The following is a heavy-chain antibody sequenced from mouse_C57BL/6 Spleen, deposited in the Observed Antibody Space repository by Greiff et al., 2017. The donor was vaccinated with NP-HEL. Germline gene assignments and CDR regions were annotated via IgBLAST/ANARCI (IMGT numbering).Heavy chain of an antibody. V-gene: IGHV5-17*01. D-gene: IGHD1-1*01. J-gene: IGHJ4*01. Sequence: EVKLMESGGGLVKPGGSLKLSCAASGFTFSDYGMHWVRQAPEKGLEWVAYISSGSSTIYYADTVKGRFTISRDNAKNTLFLQMTSLRSEDTAMYYCARSYYYGISYAMDYWGQGTSVTVSS. CDR3: ARSYYYGISYAMDY. CDR1: GFTFSDYG. CDR2: ISSGSSTI.